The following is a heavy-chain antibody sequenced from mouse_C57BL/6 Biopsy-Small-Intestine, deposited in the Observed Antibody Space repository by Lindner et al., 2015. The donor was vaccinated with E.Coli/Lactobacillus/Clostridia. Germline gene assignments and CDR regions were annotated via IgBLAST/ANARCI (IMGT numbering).Heavy chain of an antibody. CDR1: GYTFTGYY. D-gene: IGHD1-1*02. J-gene: IGHJ1*01. V-gene: IGHV1-53*01. Sequence: SVKVSCKASGYTFTGYYMLWVRQAPGQGLEWMGWINPNSGGTNYAQKFQGRVTMTRDTSISTAYMELSRLRSDDTAVYYCARDDCSGGSCSMNGMDVWGQGTTVTVSS. CDR2: INPNSGGT. CDR3: ARDDCSGGSCSMNGMDV.